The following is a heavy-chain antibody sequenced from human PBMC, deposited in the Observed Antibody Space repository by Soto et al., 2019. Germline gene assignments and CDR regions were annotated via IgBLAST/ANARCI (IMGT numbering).Heavy chain of an antibody. J-gene: IGHJ4*02. CDR2: IHGTRSII. V-gene: IGHV3-48*02. Sequence: VQLVESGGRLVQPGGSLKLSCAVSGFTFSSHAMNWVRQAPGKGLERVAYIHGTRSIIYYADSVKGRFTISRDNAKNSLYLQMDSLRDEDTALYYCARDARNADYDYWGQGTLVTVSS. D-gene: IGHD5-12*01. CDR3: ARDARNADYDY. CDR1: GFTFSSHA.